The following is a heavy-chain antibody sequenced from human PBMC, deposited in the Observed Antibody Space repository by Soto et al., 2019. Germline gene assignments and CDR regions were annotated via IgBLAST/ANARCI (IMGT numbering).Heavy chain of an antibody. CDR2: IKQDGSEK. CDR1: GFTFSSYW. V-gene: IGHV3-7*03. J-gene: IGHJ6*02. D-gene: IGHD6-6*01. CDR3: AREGLDSSSRPHYYYGMDV. Sequence: FLRLSCAASGFTFSSYWMSWVRQAPGKGLEWVANIKQDGSEKYYVDSVKGRFTISRDNAKNSLYLQMNSLRAEDTAVYYCAREGLDSSSRPHYYYGMDVWGQGTTVTVSS.